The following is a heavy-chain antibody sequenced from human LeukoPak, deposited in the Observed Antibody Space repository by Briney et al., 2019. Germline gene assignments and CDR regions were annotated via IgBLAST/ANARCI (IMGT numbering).Heavy chain of an antibody. CDR1: GFIFSQYS. V-gene: IGHV3-48*01. Sequence: GGSLRLSCAASGFIFSQYSMNWVRQAPGKGLEWVSHIRSSSETFYADSVKGRFTISRDNARNSLYLQMNNLRGEDTAIYYCARDTGNSGYGCDLWGQGTLVTVSS. CDR2: IRSSSET. D-gene: IGHD5-12*01. J-gene: IGHJ5*02. CDR3: ARDTGNSGYGCDL.